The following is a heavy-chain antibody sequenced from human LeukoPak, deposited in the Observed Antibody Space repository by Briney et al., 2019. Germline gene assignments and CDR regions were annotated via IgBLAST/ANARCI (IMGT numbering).Heavy chain of an antibody. CDR2: INHSGST. CDR3: ARGQRIQLWLQGFDY. J-gene: IGHJ4*02. D-gene: IGHD5-18*01. V-gene: IGHV4-34*01. CDR1: GGSFSGYY. Sequence: SETLSLTCAVYGGSFSGYYWSWIRQPPGKGLEWIGEINHSGSTNYNPSLKSRVTISVDTSKNQFSLKLSSVTVADTAVYYCARGQRIQLWLQGFDYWGQGTLVTVSS.